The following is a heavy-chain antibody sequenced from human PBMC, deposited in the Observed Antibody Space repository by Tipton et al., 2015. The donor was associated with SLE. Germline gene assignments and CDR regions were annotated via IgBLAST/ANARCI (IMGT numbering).Heavy chain of an antibody. J-gene: IGHJ2*01. V-gene: IGHV4-31*03. D-gene: IGHD7-27*01. CDR3: ARGWGEQDWYFDL. CDR1: GGSISSGGYY. Sequence: TLSLTCTVSGGSISSGGYYWSWIRQHPGKGLEWIGYIYYSGSTYYNPSLKSRVTISVDTSKNQFSLKLSSVTAADTAVYYCARGWGEQDWYFDLWGRGTLATVSS. CDR2: IYYSGST.